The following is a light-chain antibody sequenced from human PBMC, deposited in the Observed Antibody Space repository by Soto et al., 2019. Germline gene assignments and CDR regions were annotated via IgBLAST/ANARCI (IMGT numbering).Light chain of an antibody. CDR1: QSVSSSY. CDR2: GAS. V-gene: IGKV3-20*01. Sequence: EIVLTQSPGTLSLSSGERATLSCRASQSVSSSYLAWYQQKPGQAPSLLIYGASRRATGIPDRFSGSGSGTDFTLTISRLEPEDFAVYYCQQYDSSPITFGQGTRLEI. J-gene: IGKJ5*01. CDR3: QQYDSSPIT.